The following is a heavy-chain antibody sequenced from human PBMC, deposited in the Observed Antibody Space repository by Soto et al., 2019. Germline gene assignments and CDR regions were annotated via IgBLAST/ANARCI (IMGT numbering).Heavy chain of an antibody. CDR1: GYTFTSYG. CDR3: ARDPNDIVVVVAATPGHYFDY. V-gene: IGHV1-18*01. Sequence: QVQLVQSGAEVKKPGASVKVSCKASGYTFTSYGISWVRQAPGQGLEWMGWISAYNGNTNYAQKLQGRVTMTTDTTTSIANMELRSLRSDDTAVYYCARDPNDIVVVVAATPGHYFDYWGQGTLVTVSS. CDR2: ISAYNGNT. J-gene: IGHJ4*02. D-gene: IGHD2-15*01.